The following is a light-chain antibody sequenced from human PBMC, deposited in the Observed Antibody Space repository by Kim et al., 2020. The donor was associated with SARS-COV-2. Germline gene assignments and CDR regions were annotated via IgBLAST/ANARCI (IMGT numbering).Light chain of an antibody. Sequence: PGESATLSCRASPSVSSSYLAWYQQKPGQAPRLLIYSASSRASGIPDRFSGSGSETDFTLTITRVEPEDFAVYYCQQYGTSPLMYTFGQGTKLEI. V-gene: IGKV3-20*01. CDR1: PSVSSSY. J-gene: IGKJ2*01. CDR2: SAS. CDR3: QQYGTSPLMYT.